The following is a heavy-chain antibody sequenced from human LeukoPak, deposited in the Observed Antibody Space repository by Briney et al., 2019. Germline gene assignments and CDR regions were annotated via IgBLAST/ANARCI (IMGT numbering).Heavy chain of an antibody. Sequence: GESLKISCKGSGYSLTSYWIGWVRQMPEKGLGWMGIIYPGDSDTRYSPSFQGQVTISADKSISTAYLQWSSLKASDTAMYYCARVNPPLGLNFGGQGTLVTVSS. J-gene: IGHJ4*02. CDR3: ARVNPPLGLNF. V-gene: IGHV5-51*01. CDR2: IYPGDSDT. D-gene: IGHD1-14*01. CDR1: GYSLTSYW.